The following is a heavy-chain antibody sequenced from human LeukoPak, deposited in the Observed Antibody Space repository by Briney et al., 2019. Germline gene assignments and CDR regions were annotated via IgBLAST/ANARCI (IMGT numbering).Heavy chain of an antibody. CDR1: GYNFTNYW. J-gene: IGHJ4*02. V-gene: IGHV5-51*04. D-gene: IGHD4/OR15-4a*01. CDR3: ARRATVGAKGGYFDY. Sequence: GESLKISCKASGYNFTNYWIGWVRQMPGKGLEWMGLIYPGDSDTKYSPSFQGQVTISADNPITIAYLQWSSLKASDTAMYYCARRATVGAKGGYFDYWGQGTLVTVSS. CDR2: IYPGDSDT.